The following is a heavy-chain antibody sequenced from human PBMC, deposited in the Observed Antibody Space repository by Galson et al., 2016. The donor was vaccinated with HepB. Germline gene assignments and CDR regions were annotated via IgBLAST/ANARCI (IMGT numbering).Heavy chain of an antibody. V-gene: IGHV3-74*01. Sequence: SLRLSCAASGFGFSNFWMHWVRQAPGKGLEWVSRIDSDGSTTNYADSAKGRFTISRDNAKKILNLQMNSLRAEDTAVYFCARNSERIYYYGMDVWGQGTTVTVS. J-gene: IGHJ6*02. CDR2: IDSDGSTT. D-gene: IGHD1-1*01. CDR3: ARNSERIYYYGMDV. CDR1: GFGFSNFW.